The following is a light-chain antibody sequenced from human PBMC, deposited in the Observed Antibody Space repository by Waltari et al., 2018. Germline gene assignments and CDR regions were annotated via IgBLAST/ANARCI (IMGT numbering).Light chain of an antibody. CDR3: QQYNNWPPLT. V-gene: IGKV3D-15*01. Sequence: EIVMTQSPATLSVSPGERATLSCRASQNVNNNLAWYQEKVGQAPRLLIYGASTRATGIPARFSGSGSGTEFTLTISSLQSEDFAVYYCQQYNNWPPLTFGGGTKVEFK. J-gene: IGKJ4*01. CDR2: GAS. CDR1: QNVNNN.